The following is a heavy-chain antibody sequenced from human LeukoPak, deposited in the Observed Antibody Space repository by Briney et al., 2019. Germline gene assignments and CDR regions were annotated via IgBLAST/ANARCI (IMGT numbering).Heavy chain of an antibody. J-gene: IGHJ4*02. V-gene: IGHV3-43*01. CDR1: GFAFDDYT. CDR2: INCDGTGT. Sequence: GGSLRLSCSASGFAFDDYTMHWVRHPPGRGLEWVSLINCDGTGTHYADSVMGRFTIFRDNSKNSLYLQMNSLRTEDTALYYCAKAVRSSSSWFDYWGLGTLVTVSS. D-gene: IGHD6-13*01. CDR3: AKAVRSSSSWFDY.